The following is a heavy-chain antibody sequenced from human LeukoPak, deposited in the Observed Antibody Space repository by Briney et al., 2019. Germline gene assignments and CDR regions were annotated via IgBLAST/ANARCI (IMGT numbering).Heavy chain of an antibody. Sequence: SVKVSCKASGGTFSSYAISWVRQAPGQGLEWVRGIIPIFGTANYAQKFQGRVTITTDQSTSTAYMERSSLRSEDTAGYYCAGLGGSYYDSSGYVFDYWGQGTLVTVSS. J-gene: IGHJ4*02. V-gene: IGHV1-69*05. CDR1: GGTFSSYA. D-gene: IGHD3-22*01. CDR2: IIPIFGTA. CDR3: AGLGGSYYDSSGYVFDY.